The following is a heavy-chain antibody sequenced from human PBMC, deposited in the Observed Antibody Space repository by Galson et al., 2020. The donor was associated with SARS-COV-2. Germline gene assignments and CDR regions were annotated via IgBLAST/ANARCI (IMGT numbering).Heavy chain of an antibody. Sequence: SQTLSLPCTVSGGSISSYYWSWIRQPPGKGLEWIGYIYYSGSTNYNPSLKSRVTISVDTSKNQFSLKLSSVTAADTAVYYCPGSQGIYYYYGMDFWGQGTTVTVSS. D-gene: IGHD3-10*01. CDR3: PGSQGIYYYYGMDF. CDR1: GGSISSYY. J-gene: IGHJ6*02. CDR2: IYYSGST. V-gene: IGHV4-59*01.